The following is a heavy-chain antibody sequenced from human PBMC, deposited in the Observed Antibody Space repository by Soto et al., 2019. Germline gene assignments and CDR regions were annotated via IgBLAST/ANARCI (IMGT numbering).Heavy chain of an antibody. CDR3: ARDSWGLAVPDYHYYAMDV. D-gene: IGHD6-19*01. V-gene: IGHV1-18*04. Sequence: QVQLVQSGAEVKKPGASVRVSCEASGYTFTSYGISWVRQAPGQGLEWMGWISVYSVSTNYAQKLQGRVTMTTGRSTPAVYMELRSLRSDDTAVYYCARDSWGLAVPDYHYYAMDVGGQGTTVTVS. CDR2: ISVYSVST. CDR1: GYTFTSYG. J-gene: IGHJ6*02.